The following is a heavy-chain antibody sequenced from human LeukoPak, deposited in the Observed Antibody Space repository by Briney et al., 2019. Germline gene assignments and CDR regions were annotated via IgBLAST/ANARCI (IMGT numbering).Heavy chain of an antibody. CDR1: RGSISSYY. CDR2: IYYNGRT. D-gene: IGHD1-26*01. Sequence: SETLSLTCTVARGSISSYYGSWLRQPPGKGREWGGYIYYNGRTNYNPSLKSRFTISVDTSRNQFSLKLSSVTGADTAVYYCARSNTVGADLSFDSWGQGTLVTVSS. CDR3: ARSNTVGADLSFDS. J-gene: IGHJ4*02. V-gene: IGHV4-59*01.